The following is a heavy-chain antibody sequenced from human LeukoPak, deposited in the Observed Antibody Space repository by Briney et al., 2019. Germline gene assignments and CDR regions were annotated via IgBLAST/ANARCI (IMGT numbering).Heavy chain of an antibody. D-gene: IGHD3-9*01. V-gene: IGHV1-2*04. Sequence: ASVKVSCKASGYTFTGYYMHWVRQAPGQGLEWMGWINPNSGGTNYAQKFQGWVTMTRDTSISTAYMELSRLRSDDTAVYYCASPMTGHPLSYFQHWGQGTLVTVSS. CDR3: ASPMTGHPLSYFQH. CDR2: INPNSGGT. CDR1: GYTFTGYY. J-gene: IGHJ1*01.